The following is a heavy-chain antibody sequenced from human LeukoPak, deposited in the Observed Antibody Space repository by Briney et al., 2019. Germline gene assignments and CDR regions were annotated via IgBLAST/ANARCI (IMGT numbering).Heavy chain of an antibody. J-gene: IGHJ4*02. Sequence: ASVKVSCKASGYTFTSYGISWVRQAPGQGLEWMGWISAYNGNTNYAQKLQGRVTMTTDTSTSTAYMELRSLRSDDTAVYYCAREETYYYDSRGYFYWGQGTLVTVSS. V-gene: IGHV1-18*01. D-gene: IGHD3-22*01. CDR3: AREETYYYDSRGYFY. CDR2: ISAYNGNT. CDR1: GYTFTSYG.